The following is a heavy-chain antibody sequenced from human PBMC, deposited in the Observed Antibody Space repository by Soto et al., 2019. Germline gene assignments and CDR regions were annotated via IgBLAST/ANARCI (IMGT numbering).Heavy chain of an antibody. D-gene: IGHD2-15*01. V-gene: IGHV3-48*02. CDR3: AARGDCSGGSCYLANYYGMDV. CDR2: ISSSSSTI. J-gene: IGHJ6*02. CDR1: GFTFSSYS. Sequence: EVQLVESGGGLVQPGGSLRLSCAASGFTFSSYSMNWVRQAPGKGLEWVSYISSSSSTIYYADSVKGRFIISRDNAKNSLYLQMNSLRDEDTAVYYCAARGDCSGGSCYLANYYGMDVWGQGTTVTVSS.